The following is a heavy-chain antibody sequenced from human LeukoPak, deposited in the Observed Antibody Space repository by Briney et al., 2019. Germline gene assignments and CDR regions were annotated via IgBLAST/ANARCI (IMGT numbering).Heavy chain of an antibody. CDR3: ARAAISKDSSGYFY. J-gene: IGHJ4*02. CDR2: ISTYNGNT. Sequence: GASVKVSCKASGYTFTSYGISWVRQAPGQGLEWMGWISTYNGNTDYAQNLQGRVTMTTDTSTSTAYMELRSLRSDDTAVYYCARAAISKDSSGYFYWGQGTLVTVSS. CDR1: GYTFTSYG. V-gene: IGHV1-18*01. D-gene: IGHD3-22*01.